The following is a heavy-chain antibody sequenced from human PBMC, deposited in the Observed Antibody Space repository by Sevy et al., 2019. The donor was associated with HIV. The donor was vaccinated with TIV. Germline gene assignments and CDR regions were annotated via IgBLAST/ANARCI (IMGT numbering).Heavy chain of an antibody. V-gene: IGHV3-7*01. CDR3: ARAQQVTMLVVIGGLYFDF. Sequence: GGSLRLSCADSGFTFSSYAMHWVRQAPGKGLEWVANIKQDMSEKYYADSVKGRFTISRDNARNSLYLQMESLRAEDTAVYYCARAQQVTMLVVIGGLYFDFWGQGTLVTVSS. CDR1: GFTFSSYA. D-gene: IGHD3-22*01. CDR2: IKQDMSEK. J-gene: IGHJ4*02.